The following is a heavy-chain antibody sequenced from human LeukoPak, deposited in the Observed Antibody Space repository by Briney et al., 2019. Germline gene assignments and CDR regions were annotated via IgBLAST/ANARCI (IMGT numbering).Heavy chain of an antibody. CDR1: GFTFSSYA. Sequence: PGGSLRLSCAASGFTFSSYAMSWVRQAPGQGLEWASVISVSGDSTYYADSVKGRFTISRDNSKNSLYLQMNSLRAEDTAVYYCARARCCSSTSCYGDFDYWGQGTLVTVSS. J-gene: IGHJ4*02. V-gene: IGHV3-23*01. CDR3: ARARCCSSTSCYGDFDY. D-gene: IGHD2-2*01. CDR2: ISVSGDST.